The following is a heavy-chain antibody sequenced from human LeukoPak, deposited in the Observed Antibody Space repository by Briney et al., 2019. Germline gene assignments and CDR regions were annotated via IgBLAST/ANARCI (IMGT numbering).Heavy chain of an antibody. CDR2: ITRGGSP. J-gene: IGHJ4*02. D-gene: IGHD3-22*01. CDR3: AKEHLKFANDNRGSFDY. V-gene: IGHV3-23*01. Sequence: GGSLRLSCVASGFPFSETAMTWVRQAPGKGLEWLSVITRGGSPYYADSVKGRFTISRDNARNTVYLQLNSLRNEDTALYYCAKEHLKFANDNRGSFDYWGQGTLVTVSS. CDR1: GFPFSETA.